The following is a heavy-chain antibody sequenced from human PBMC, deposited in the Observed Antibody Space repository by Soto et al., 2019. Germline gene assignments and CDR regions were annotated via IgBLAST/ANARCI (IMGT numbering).Heavy chain of an antibody. CDR1: GGSISSGDYY. V-gene: IGHV4-30-4*01. CDR2: IYYSGST. D-gene: IGHD2-21*01. Sequence: QVQLQESGPGLVKPSQTLSLTCTVSGGSISSGDYYWSWIRQPPGKGLEWIGYIYYSGSTYYKPSRKCRVTITVDTSMNHFPLKLSAVTAADTAVYYCARGCRPMRVFSKVIYCDCGMDVWVQGTTVAFSS. CDR3: ARGCRPMRVFSKVIYCDCGMDV. J-gene: IGHJ6*01.